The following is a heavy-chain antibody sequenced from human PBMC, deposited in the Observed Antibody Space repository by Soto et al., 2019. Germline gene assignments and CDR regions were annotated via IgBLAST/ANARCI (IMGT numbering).Heavy chain of an antibody. CDR3: AILYYYDSGDYYSNYQYYGMDV. Sequence: GASVKVSCKASGFTFTSYYIHWVRQAPGQEPEWMGIMHPYGGSTGYAQKFQGRVTLTRDTSTRTDYMELSSLRSDDTAVYYCAILYYYDSGDYYSNYQYYGMDVWGQGTTVTVSS. CDR1: GFTFTSYY. CDR2: MHPYGGST. V-gene: IGHV1-46*01. D-gene: IGHD3-22*01. J-gene: IGHJ6*02.